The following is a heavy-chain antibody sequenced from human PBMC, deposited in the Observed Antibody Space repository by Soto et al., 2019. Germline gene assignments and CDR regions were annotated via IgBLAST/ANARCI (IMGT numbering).Heavy chain of an antibody. J-gene: IGHJ6*02. CDR3: ARPLVAPYYGMDV. V-gene: IGHV5-51*01. D-gene: IGHD2-21*01. CDR2: IYPGDSDT. Sequence: GESLKISCKGSGYSFTSYLIGWVRQMPGKGLEWMGIIYPGDSDTRYSPSFQGQVTISADKSISTAYLQWSSLKASDTAMYYCARPLVAPYYGMDVWGQGTTVTVSS. CDR1: GYSFTSYL.